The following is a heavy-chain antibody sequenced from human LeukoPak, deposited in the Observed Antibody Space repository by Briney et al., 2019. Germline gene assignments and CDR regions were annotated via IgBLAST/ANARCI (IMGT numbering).Heavy chain of an antibody. D-gene: IGHD1-26*01. CDR2: INPTGSTS. CDR3: ARGIRGSYGTDY. Sequence: GGSLRLSCVASGSTFSSDWMHWVRQAPGKGLVWVSRINPTGSTSNYEDSVKGRFTISRDNAKNTLYLQMNSLRAEDTAVYFCARGIRGSYGTDYWGQGTLVAVSS. J-gene: IGHJ4*02. V-gene: IGHV3-74*01. CDR1: GSTFSSDW.